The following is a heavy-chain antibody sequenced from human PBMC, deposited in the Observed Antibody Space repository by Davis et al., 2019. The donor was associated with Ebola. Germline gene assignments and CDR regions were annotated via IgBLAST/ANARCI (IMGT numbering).Heavy chain of an antibody. J-gene: IGHJ5*02. CDR3: ARGSGIAARPRNWFDP. CDR2: INHSGST. D-gene: IGHD6-6*01. CDR1: GGSFSGYY. Sequence: PSETLSLTCAVYGGSFSGYYWSWIRQPPGKGLEWIGEINHSGSTNYNPSLKSRVTISVDTSKNQFSLKLSSVTAADTAVYYCARGSGIAARPRNWFDPWGQGTLVTVSS. V-gene: IGHV4-34*01.